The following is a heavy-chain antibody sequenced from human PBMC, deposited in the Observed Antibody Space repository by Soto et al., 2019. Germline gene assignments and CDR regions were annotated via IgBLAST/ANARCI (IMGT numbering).Heavy chain of an antibody. J-gene: IGHJ6*02. CDR1: GYSFTSYW. D-gene: IGHD5-12*01. V-gene: IGHV5-10-1*01. CDR3: ARHVEMATNYYYYGMEV. Sequence: GESLRISCKVSGYSFTSYWISWLRQMPGKGLEWMGRIDPSDSYTNYSPSFQGHVTISADKSISTAYLQWSSLKASDTAMYYCARHVEMATNYYYYGMEVWGQGTSDNVSS. CDR2: IDPSDSYT.